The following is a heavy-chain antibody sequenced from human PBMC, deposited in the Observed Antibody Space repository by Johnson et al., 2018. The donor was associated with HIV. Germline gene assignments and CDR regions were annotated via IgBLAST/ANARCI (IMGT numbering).Heavy chain of an antibody. Sequence: QVQLVESGGGVVQPGRSLRLSCATSGFTFSDYGIHWVRQAPGKGLEWVAHVSYDGPNRYYAHSVRGRFTVSKDNSKNTLNLQMDSLRPDDTAVYYCAKVYDSSGYYSYDAFDIWGQGTMVTVSS. V-gene: IGHV3-30*18. J-gene: IGHJ3*02. CDR2: VSYDGPNR. D-gene: IGHD3-22*01. CDR3: AKVYDSSGYYSYDAFDI. CDR1: GFTFSDYG.